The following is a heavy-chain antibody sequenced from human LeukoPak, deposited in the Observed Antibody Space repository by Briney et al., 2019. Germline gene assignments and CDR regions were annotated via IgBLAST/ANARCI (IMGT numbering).Heavy chain of an antibody. CDR2: INSDGSST. J-gene: IGHJ5*02. V-gene: IGHV3-74*01. CDR1: GFTLSSYW. Sequence: GGSLRLSCAASGFTLSSYWMHWVRQAPGKGLVWVSHINSDGSSTNYADSVKGRFTISRDNAKNTLYLQMNSLRAEDTAVYYCARTGIAARPTVWFDPWGQGTLVTVSS. D-gene: IGHD6-6*01. CDR3: ARTGIAARPTVWFDP.